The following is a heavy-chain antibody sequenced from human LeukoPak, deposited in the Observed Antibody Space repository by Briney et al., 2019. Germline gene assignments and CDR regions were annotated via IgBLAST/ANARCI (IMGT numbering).Heavy chain of an antibody. Sequence: KASETLSLTCTVSGGSISSSSYYWGWIRQPPGKGLEWIGSIYYSGSTYYNPSLKSRVTISVDTSKNQFSLKLSSVTAADTAVYYCARRSGPKVQEYSGSLDAFAIWGQGTMVTVSS. J-gene: IGHJ3*02. CDR3: ARRSGPKVQEYSGSLDAFAI. D-gene: IGHD1-26*01. CDR1: GGSISSSSYY. V-gene: IGHV4-39*01. CDR2: IYYSGST.